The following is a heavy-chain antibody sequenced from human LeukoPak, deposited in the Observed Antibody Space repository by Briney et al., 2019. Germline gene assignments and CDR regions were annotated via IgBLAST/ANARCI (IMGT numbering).Heavy chain of an antibody. V-gene: IGHV3-9*01. D-gene: IGHD3-10*01. CDR1: GFTFDDYA. CDR2: ISWNSGSI. J-gene: IGHJ3*02. CDR3: ARDLSWFGELDDAFDI. Sequence: GGSLRLSCAASGFTFDDYAMHWVRQAPGKGLEWVSGISWNSGSIGYADSVKGRFTISRDNAKNSLYLQMNSLRAEDTAVYYCARDLSWFGELDDAFDIWGQGTMVTVSS.